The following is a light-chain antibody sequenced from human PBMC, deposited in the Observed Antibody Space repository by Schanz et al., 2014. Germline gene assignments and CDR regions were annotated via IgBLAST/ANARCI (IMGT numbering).Light chain of an antibody. CDR3: QQYGSSPLT. V-gene: IGKV3-20*01. J-gene: IGKJ4*02. CDR1: QSVSSN. CDR2: GAS. Sequence: EIVLTQSPGTLSVSPGERATLSCRASQSVSSNLAWYQQKPGQAPRRLIYGASTRATDIPARFSGSGSGTEFTLTISRLEPEDFAVYYCQQYGSSPLTFGGGTNVEIK.